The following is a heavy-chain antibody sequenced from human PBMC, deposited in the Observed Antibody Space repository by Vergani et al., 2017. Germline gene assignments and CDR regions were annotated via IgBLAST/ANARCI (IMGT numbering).Heavy chain of an antibody. CDR3: ARPHGDILPPDPRRLDY. CDR2: TYYRSKWYN. V-gene: IGHV6-1*01. CDR1: GDSVSSTRSA. J-gene: IGHJ4*02. Sequence: QVQLQQSGPGLVKPSQTLSLTCAISGDSVSSTRSAWHWIRRSPSRGLEWLGRTYYRSKWYNDYAVSVKSRITINPDTSKNQFSLQLNSVTPEDTAVYYCARPHGDILPPDPRRLDYWGQGTLVTVSS.